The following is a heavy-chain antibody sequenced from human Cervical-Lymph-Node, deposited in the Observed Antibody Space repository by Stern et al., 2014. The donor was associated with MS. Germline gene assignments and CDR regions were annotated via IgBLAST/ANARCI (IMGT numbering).Heavy chain of an antibody. D-gene: IGHD1-26*01. Sequence: EVQLVESGGGLVQPGGSLRLSCEASGFNFDDYAMHWVPPAPGKGLEWVSSITRDSATIHYGDSVKGRFTISRGTAKIFLQMNSLRPDDTAFYYCAKGSSGSYIRGRLGYLESWGQGTLVTVSS. CDR1: GFNFDDYA. J-gene: IGHJ4*02. V-gene: IGHV3-9*01. CDR2: ITRDSATI. CDR3: AKGSSGSYIRGRLGYLES.